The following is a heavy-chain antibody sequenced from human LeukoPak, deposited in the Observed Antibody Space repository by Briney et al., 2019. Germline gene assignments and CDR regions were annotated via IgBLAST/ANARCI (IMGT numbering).Heavy chain of an antibody. V-gene: IGHV4-38-2*01. CDR1: GYSISGGYD. Sequence: PSETLSLTCAVSGYSISGGYDWGWLRQPPGKGLEWIGNIYHSGSTYYNPSLKSRVTISLDTSKNQFSLKLSSVTAADTAMYYCARRDQRNWFDPWGQGTLVTVSS. D-gene: IGHD2-2*01. CDR3: ARRDQRNWFDP. CDR2: IYHSGST. J-gene: IGHJ5*02.